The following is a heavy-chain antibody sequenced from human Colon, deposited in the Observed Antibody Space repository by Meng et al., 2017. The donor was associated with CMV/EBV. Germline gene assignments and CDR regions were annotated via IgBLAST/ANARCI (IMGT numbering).Heavy chain of an antibody. V-gene: IGHV3-74*03. CDR1: FTFSRHW. Sequence: FTFSRHWMHWVRQVPGKGPQWVARINSDGTSTTYADSVKGRFIISRDNAKNTLYMQMNSLGADDTGVYFCTTDRVGAMFYTNPFDYWGQGTLVTVSS. J-gene: IGHJ4*02. CDR2: INSDGTST. CDR3: TTDRVGAMFYTNPFDY. D-gene: IGHD1-26*01.